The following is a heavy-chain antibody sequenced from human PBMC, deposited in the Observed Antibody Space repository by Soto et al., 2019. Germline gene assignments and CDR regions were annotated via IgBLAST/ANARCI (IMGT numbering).Heavy chain of an antibody. D-gene: IGHD3-3*01. Sequence: QVQLQQSGPGLVKPSQTLSLTCAISGDSVSSNSAAWNWIRQSPSRGLEWLGRTYYRSKWYNDYAVSVKSRITINPDTSKNQFSLQLNSVTPEDTAVYYCARDQVGMGLFWSGYYLLEGWFDPWGQGTLVTVSS. CDR2: TYYRSKWYN. J-gene: IGHJ5*02. V-gene: IGHV6-1*01. CDR3: ARDQVGMGLFWSGYYLLEGWFDP. CDR1: GDSVSSNSAA.